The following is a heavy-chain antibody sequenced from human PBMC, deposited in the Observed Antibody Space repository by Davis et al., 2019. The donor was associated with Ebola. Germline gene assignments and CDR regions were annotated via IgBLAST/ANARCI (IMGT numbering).Heavy chain of an antibody. V-gene: IGHV4-34*01. J-gene: IGHJ4*02. CDR3: AGQDIVATIIDY. Sequence: MPSETLSLTCAVYGGSFSGYYWSWIRQPPRKGLEWIGEINHSGSTNYNPSLKSRVTISVDTSKNQFSLKLSSVTAADTAVYYCAGQDIVATIIDYWGQGTLVTVSS. CDR2: INHSGST. CDR1: GGSFSGYY. D-gene: IGHD5-12*01.